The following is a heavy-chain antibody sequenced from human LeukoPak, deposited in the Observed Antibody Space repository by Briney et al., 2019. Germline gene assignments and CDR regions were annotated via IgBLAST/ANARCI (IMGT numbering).Heavy chain of an antibody. J-gene: IGHJ4*02. D-gene: IGHD3-16*01. CDR3: ARLGVVFDY. CDR1: GGSVSSYY. Sequence: SETLSLTCSVSGGSVSSYYWSWIRQSPGKGLEWIGYIHNSGRTNYNPSLKSRVTGFVDTSKNQVSLRLNSVTAADTAVYYCARLGVVFDYWGQGTLVTVSS. CDR2: IHNSGRT. V-gene: IGHV4-4*08.